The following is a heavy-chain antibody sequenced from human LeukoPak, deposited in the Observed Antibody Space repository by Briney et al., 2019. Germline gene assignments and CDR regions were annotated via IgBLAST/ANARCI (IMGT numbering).Heavy chain of an antibody. CDR2: ISGSGGST. V-gene: IGHV3-23*01. J-gene: IGHJ4*02. CDR1: GFTFSSYA. Sequence: PGGSLRLSCAASGFTFSSYAMSWVRQAPGKGLEWVSAISGSGGSTYYADSVKGRFTISRDNSKNTLYLQMNSLRAEDTAVYYCAKDLELDSSSLGVYYFDYWGQGTLVTVSS. D-gene: IGHD6-13*01. CDR3: AKDLELDSSSLGVYYFDY.